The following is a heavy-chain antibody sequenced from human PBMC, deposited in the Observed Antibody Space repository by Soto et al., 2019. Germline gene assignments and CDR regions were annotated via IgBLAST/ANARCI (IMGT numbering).Heavy chain of an antibody. CDR2: INAGNGNT. CDR1: GYTFTSYA. CDR3: ARSIVVVTAADY. J-gene: IGHJ4*02. V-gene: IGHV1-3*01. Sequence: QVQLVKSGAEVKKPGASVKVSCKASGYTFTSYAMHWVRQAPVQRLEWMGWINAGNGNTKYSQKFQGRVTITRDTSASTAYMELSSLRSEDTAVYYCARSIVVVTAADYWGQGTLVTVSS. D-gene: IGHD2-21*02.